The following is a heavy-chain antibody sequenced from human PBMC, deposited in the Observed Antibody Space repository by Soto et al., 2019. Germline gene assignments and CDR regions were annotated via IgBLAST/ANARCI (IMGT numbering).Heavy chain of an antibody. J-gene: IGHJ3*02. D-gene: IGHD1-26*01. CDR2: FDPEDGET. CDR1: GYTLTELS. Sequence: GASVKVSCKVSGYTLTELSMHWVRQAPGKGLEWMGGFDPEDGETIYAQKFQGRVTMTEDTSTDTAYMELSSLRSEDTAVYYCATTGFIVGSAAAAFDIWGQGTMVTVS. CDR3: ATTGFIVGSAAAAFDI. V-gene: IGHV1-24*01.